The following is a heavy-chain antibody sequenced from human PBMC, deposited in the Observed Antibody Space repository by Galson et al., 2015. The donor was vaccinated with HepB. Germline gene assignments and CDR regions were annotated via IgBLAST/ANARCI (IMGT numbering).Heavy chain of an antibody. J-gene: IGHJ4*02. V-gene: IGHV3-49*03. Sequence: SLRLSCAASGFTFGDYAMSWFRQAPGKGLEWVGFIRSKTFGGTTEYAASVRGRFTISRDDSKSIAYLQTNSLKTEDTAVYYCTRDLPTPTVAYDYWGQGVRVTVSS. CDR1: GFTFGDYA. CDR2: IRSKTFGGTT. D-gene: IGHD4-23*01. CDR3: TRDLPTPTVAYDY.